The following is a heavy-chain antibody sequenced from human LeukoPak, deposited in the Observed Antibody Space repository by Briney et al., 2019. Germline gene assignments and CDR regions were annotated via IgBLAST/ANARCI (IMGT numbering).Heavy chain of an antibody. CDR2: ISSNGGST. Sequence: GGSLRLSCSASGFTFSSYAMHCVRRAPGKGVEYFSAISSNGGSTYYADSVKGRFTISRDNSKNTLYLQMSSLRAEDTAVYYCVKDHEPAAAGTYYYYGMDVWGKGTTVTVSS. D-gene: IGHD6-13*01. J-gene: IGHJ6*04. CDR3: VKDHEPAAAGTYYYYGMDV. V-gene: IGHV3-64D*06. CDR1: GFTFSSYA.